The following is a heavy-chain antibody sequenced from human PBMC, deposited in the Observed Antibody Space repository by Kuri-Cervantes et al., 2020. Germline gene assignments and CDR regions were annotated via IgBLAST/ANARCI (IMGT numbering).Heavy chain of an antibody. CDR1: GYNFVTHG. Sequence: ASVKVSCKASGYNFVTHGVTWVRQAPGQGLEWMGWINTYTGDTYYAQRFQGRVTMATDTSTSTAYMELRSLRSDDTAVYYCARDISEEWLSENITPNDYWGQGTLVTVSS. V-gene: IGHV1-18*01. D-gene: IGHD3-3*01. CDR3: ARDISEEWLSENITPNDY. J-gene: IGHJ4*02. CDR2: INTYTGDT.